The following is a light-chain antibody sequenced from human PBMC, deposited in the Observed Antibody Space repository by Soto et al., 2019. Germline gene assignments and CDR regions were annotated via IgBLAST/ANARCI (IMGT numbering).Light chain of an antibody. J-gene: IGKJ1*01. CDR3: QQYGSSPRT. V-gene: IGKV3-20*01. CDR1: QTVRSSS. Sequence: IVLTQSPGTLSLSPGERATLSCGASQTVRSSSLAWYQQKPGQAPRLLIFGASTRAAGFPDRFSGSGSGTDFTLTISRLEPEDFAVYYCQQYGSSPRTFGQGTKVDNK. CDR2: GAS.